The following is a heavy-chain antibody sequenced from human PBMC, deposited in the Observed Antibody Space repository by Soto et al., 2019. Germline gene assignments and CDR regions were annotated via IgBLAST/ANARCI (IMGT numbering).Heavy chain of an antibody. D-gene: IGHD6-6*01. V-gene: IGHV5-10-1*01. CDR3: ARQEVVIAARHYYYGMDV. CDR1: GYSFTSYW. CDR2: IDPSDSYT. Sequence: PGESLKISCKGSGYSFTSYWISWVRQMPGKGLEWMGRIDPSDSYTNYSPSFQGHVTISADKSISTAYLQWSSLKASDTAMYYCARQEVVIAARHYYYGMDVWGQGTTVTVS. J-gene: IGHJ6*02.